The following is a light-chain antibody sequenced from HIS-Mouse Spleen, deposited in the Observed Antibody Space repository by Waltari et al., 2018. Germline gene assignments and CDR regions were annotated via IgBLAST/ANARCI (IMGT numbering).Light chain of an antibody. Sequence: SSELTQDPAVSVSLGQTVRITRQGDSLKSYYSSWYQQKPGQAPVRVIYGKNNRPSGITDRFSCSSSGNTAFLTILGAQAEDEGDYYWNSRDSSGNHWVFGGGTKLTVL. CDR2: GKN. CDR1: SLKSYY. V-gene: IGLV3-19*01. CDR3: NSRDSSGNHWV. J-gene: IGLJ3*02.